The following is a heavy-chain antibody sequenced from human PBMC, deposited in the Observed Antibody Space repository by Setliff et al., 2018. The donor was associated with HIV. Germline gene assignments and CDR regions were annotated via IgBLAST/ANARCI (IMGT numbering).Heavy chain of an antibody. V-gene: IGHV1-2*02. D-gene: IGHD6-13*01. Sequence: ASVKVSCKASGDAFTDYYIHWVRQAPGQGLEWMGWINPNSGGTNYAQKFQGRVTMTRDTSISTAFMDLSRLRSDDTAVYYCARDPGYKSSWYGAFDIWGQGTLVTVSS. CDR1: GDAFTDYY. J-gene: IGHJ4*02. CDR2: INPNSGGT. CDR3: ARDPGYKSSWYGAFDI.